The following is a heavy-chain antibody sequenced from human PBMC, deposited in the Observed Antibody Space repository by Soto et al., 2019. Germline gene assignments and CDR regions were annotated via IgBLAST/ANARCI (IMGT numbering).Heavy chain of an antibody. CDR1: GGSISRGGYS. D-gene: IGHD1-7*01. CDR3: ARTDSGTFDP. V-gene: IGHV4-30-2*01. Sequence: QLQLQESGSGLVKPSQTLSLTCAVSGGSISRGGYSWSWIRQPPGKGLEWIGYIYHSGSAYYNPSLKSRVTISVDRSKNQFSLKLSSVTAADTDVYYCARTDSGTFDPWGQGTLVTVSS. CDR2: IYHSGSA. J-gene: IGHJ5*02.